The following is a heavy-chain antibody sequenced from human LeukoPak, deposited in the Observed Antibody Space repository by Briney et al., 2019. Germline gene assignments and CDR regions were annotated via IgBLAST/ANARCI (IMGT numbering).Heavy chain of an antibody. CDR2: ISGSGGST. J-gene: IGHJ4*02. D-gene: IGHD4-17*01. CDR1: GFTFSSYA. V-gene: IGHV3-23*01. CDR3: AKGFDLTTVTTSFDY. Sequence: GGSLRLSCAASGFTFSSYAMSWVRQAPGKGLEWVSAISGSGGSTYYADSVKGRFTISRDNSKNTLYLQMNSLRAEDTAVYCCAKGFDLTTVTTSFDYWGQGTLVTVSS.